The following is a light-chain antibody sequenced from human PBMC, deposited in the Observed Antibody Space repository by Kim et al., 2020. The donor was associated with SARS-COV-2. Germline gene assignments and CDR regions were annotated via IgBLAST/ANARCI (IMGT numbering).Light chain of an antibody. J-gene: IGLJ1*01. Sequence: SYELPQPSAVSVSPGHTARITCSGDVLAKNYARWFQQKPGQAPVLVIYKDSERPSGIPERFSGSSSGTTVTLTISGAQVEDEADYYCYSAADNKGVFGTGTKVTVL. CDR3: YSAADNKGV. V-gene: IGLV3-27*01. CDR2: KDS. CDR1: VLAKNY.